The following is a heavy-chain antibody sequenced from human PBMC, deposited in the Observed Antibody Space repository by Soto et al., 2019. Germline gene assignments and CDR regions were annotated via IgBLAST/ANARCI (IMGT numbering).Heavy chain of an antibody. CDR2: LNPKDSFA. V-gene: IGHV5-10-1*01. D-gene: IGHD3-22*01. J-gene: IGHJ4*02. CDR3: ARQIYDSDTGPNFQYYFDS. CDR1: GFIFTRYW. Sequence: PGESLKISCKASGFIFTRYWLSWVGQMPGKGLEWMGMLNPKDSFANYSPSFRGHVTISPDTSVTTAYLKWSSLRASDTAMYYCARQIYDSDTGPNFQYYFDSWGQGTPVTVSS.